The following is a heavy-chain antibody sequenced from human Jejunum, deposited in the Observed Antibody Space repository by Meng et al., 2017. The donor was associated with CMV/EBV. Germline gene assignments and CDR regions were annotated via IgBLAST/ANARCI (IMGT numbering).Heavy chain of an antibody. D-gene: IGHD5-24*01. CDR2: INEDGSDE. CDR3: VRGGDGYGNFEY. Sequence: ASGFTFSRSWMSWVRQAPGKGLEWVANINEDGSDEYYVDSMKGRFTISRDNAKTSLYLQLSSLRPEDTAVYYCVRGGDGYGNFEYWGQGTLVTVSS. CDR1: GFTFSRSW. J-gene: IGHJ4*02. V-gene: IGHV3-7*01.